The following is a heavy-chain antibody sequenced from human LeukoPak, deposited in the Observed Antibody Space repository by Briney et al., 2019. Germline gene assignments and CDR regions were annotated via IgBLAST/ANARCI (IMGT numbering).Heavy chain of an antibody. CDR2: IIPIFGTA. CDR1: GGTFSSYA. D-gene: IGHD4-17*01. CDR3: ARVYGDYGFDY. V-gene: IGHV1-69*05. J-gene: IGHJ4*02. Sequence: ASVKVSCKASGGTFSSYAISWVRQAPGQGLEWMGRIIPIFGTANYAQKFQGRVTITTDESTSTAYMELSSLRSGDTAVYYCARVYGDYGFDYWGQGTLVTVSS.